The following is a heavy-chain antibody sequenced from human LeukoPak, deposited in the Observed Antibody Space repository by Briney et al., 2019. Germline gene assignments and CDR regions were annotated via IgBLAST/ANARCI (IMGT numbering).Heavy chain of an antibody. V-gene: IGHV4-39*07. CDR1: GGSISSSSYY. Sequence: SETLSLTCTVSGGSISSSSYYWGWIRQPPGKGLEWIGSIYYSGSTYYNPSLKSRVTISVDTSKNQFSLKLSSVTAADTAVYYCARASAPGGTRLFDYWGQGTLVTVSS. CDR2: IYYSGST. CDR3: ARASAPGGTRLFDY. D-gene: IGHD2-15*01. J-gene: IGHJ4*02.